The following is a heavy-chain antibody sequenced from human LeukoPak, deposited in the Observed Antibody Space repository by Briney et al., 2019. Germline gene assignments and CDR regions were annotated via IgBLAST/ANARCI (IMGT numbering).Heavy chain of an antibody. CDR1: GFTFSSYA. Sequence: GGSLRLSCAASGFTFSSYAMNWVRQAPGKGLEWVSSISSSSSYIYYADSVKGRFTISRDNAKNSLYLQMNSLRAEDTAVYYCASCSRTSCEDAFDIWAQETMVTVSS. CDR2: ISSSSSYI. D-gene: IGHD2-2*01. CDR3: ASCSRTSCEDAFDI. J-gene: IGHJ3*02. V-gene: IGHV3-21*01.